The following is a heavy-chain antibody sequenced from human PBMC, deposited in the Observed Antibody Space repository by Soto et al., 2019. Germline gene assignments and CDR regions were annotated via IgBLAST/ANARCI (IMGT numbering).Heavy chain of an antibody. J-gene: IGHJ6*02. D-gene: IGHD1-26*01. V-gene: IGHV4-59*12. CDR2: IYHSGST. CDR1: GGSMISYY. CDR3: GSWSPRDYYYGMDV. Sequence: ASETLSLTCTVSGGSMISYYWSWIRQPPGKGLEWIGEIYHSGSTNYNPSLKSRVTISVDKSKNQFSLKLSSVTAAETAVYYCGSWSPRDYYYGMDVWGQGNTVTVSS.